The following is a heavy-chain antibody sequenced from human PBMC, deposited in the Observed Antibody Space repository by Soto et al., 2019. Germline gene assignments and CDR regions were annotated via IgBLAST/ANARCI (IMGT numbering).Heavy chain of an antibody. CDR3: ARHGYYYDSSGSHHWFDP. D-gene: IGHD3-22*01. J-gene: IGHJ5*02. CDR2: IYYSGST. V-gene: IGHV4-59*08. Sequence: QVQLQESGPGLVKPSETLSLTCTVSGGSISSYYWSWIRQPPGKGLEWIGYIYYSGSTNYNPSLKSRVTISVDTSKNQFSLKLSSVTAADTAVYYCARHGYYYDSSGSHHWFDPWGQGTLVTVSS. CDR1: GGSISSYY.